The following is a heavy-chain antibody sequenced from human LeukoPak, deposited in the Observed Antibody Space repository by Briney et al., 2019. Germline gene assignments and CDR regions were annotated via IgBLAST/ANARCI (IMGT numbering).Heavy chain of an antibody. V-gene: IGHV1-46*01. D-gene: IGHD2-21*02. Sequence: ASVKVSCKASGYTFTSYYMHWVRQAPGQGLEWMGIINPSGGSTGYAQKFQGRVTMTRDTSTSTVYMELSSLRSEDTAVYYCARDGPPTCGGDCYSEDYWGQGTLVTVSS. CDR1: GYTFTSYY. CDR3: ARDGPPTCGGDCYSEDY. J-gene: IGHJ4*02. CDR2: INPSGGST.